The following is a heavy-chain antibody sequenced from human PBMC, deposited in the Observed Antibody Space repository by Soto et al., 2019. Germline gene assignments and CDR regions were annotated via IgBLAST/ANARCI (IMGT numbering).Heavy chain of an antibody. CDR1: GFTFSNYW. CDR2: IYSGGST. Sequence: PGGSLRLSCAASGFTFSNYWMHWVRQTPGKGLEWVSVIYSGGSTYYADSVKGRFTISRDNSKNTLYLQMNSLRAEDTAVYYCARASFGALFDYWGQGTLVTVSS. V-gene: IGHV3-53*01. J-gene: IGHJ4*02. D-gene: IGHD3-10*01. CDR3: ARASFGALFDY.